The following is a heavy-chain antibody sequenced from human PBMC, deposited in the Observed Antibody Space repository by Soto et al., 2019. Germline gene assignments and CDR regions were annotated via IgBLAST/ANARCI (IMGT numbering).Heavy chain of an antibody. Sequence: SETMSLTCAVYGVSFSGYYWTWIRQPPGTGLEWIGEINHSGSTNYSPSLKSRLTITKDTSKNQVVLTMTNMDPVDTATYYCAHKIRGGYFDYCGQGTLVTVSS. D-gene: IGHD1-26*01. J-gene: IGHJ4*02. CDR3: AHKIRGGYFDY. V-gene: IGHV4-34*01. CDR2: INHSGST. CDR1: GVSFSGYY.